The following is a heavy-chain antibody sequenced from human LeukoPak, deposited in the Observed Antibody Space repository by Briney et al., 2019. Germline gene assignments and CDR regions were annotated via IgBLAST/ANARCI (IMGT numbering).Heavy chain of an antibody. CDR1: GFTVSSNY. CDR3: ARDRRGYYGETY. D-gene: IGHD4-17*01. V-gene: IGHV3-53*01. Sequence: GGSLRLSCAASGFTVSSNYMSWVRQAPGKGLEWVSVIYSGGSTYYADSVEGRFTISRDNSKNTLYLQMNSLRAEDTAVYYCARDRRGYYGETYWGQGTLVTVSS. CDR2: IYSGGST. J-gene: IGHJ4*02.